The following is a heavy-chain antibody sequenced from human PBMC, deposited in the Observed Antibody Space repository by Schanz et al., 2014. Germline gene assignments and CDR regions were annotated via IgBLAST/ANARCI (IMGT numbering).Heavy chain of an antibody. CDR2: IKHDGSVK. D-gene: IGHD2-15*01. V-gene: IGHV3-7*01. Sequence: EEQLVESGGGLVQPGGSLRLSCAASGFSFSTYWMSWVRQAPGKGLEWVANIKHDGSVKDYVDSVEGRFTVSRDNSKNTLDLQLNSLRAEDTAVYYCARDFLLEQLGYSHYYYAMDVWGQGTTVTVSS. CDR3: ARDFLLEQLGYSHYYYAMDV. CDR1: GFSFSTYW. J-gene: IGHJ6*02.